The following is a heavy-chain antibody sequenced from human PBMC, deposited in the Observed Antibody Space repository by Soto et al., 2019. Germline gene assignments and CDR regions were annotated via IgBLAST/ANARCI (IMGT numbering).Heavy chain of an antibody. V-gene: IGHV3-7*01. CDR2: IKEDGSEI. D-gene: IGHD3-16*01. Sequence: PGVCLRRSCAVWGINQMSYWMSLVHPAPGKDLEWVASIKEDGSEIYYLHSVRGRFSISRDSAGSALHLTMNYLSAEDTGLYFCARDIGFDYVNWGQGTLGTAAS. CDR3: ARDIGFDYVN. J-gene: IGHJ4*02. CDR1: GINQMSYW.